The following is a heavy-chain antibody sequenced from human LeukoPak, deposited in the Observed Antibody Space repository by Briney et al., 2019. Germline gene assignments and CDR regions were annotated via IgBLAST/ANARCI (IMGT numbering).Heavy chain of an antibody. D-gene: IGHD3-3*01. CDR3: ARAGRFLEWLFIFDY. J-gene: IGHJ4*02. CDR1: GFTFSSYW. V-gene: IGHV3-7*01. Sequence: GGSLRLSCAASGFTFSSYWMSWVRQAPGKGLEWVANIKQDGSDEYYVDSVKGRFTISRDNAKNSLYLQMNSLRAEDTAVYYCARAGRFLEWLFIFDYWGQGTLVTVSS. CDR2: IKQDGSDE.